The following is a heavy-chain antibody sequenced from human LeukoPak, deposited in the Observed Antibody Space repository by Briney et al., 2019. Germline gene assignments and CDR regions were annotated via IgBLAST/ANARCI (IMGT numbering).Heavy chain of an antibody. CDR3: ARGYSYGLNWFDP. CDR1: GDSINTYY. J-gene: IGHJ5*02. Sequence: SETLSLTCIVSGDSINTYYWSWIRQPPGKGLEWIGYIHYTGRTNSNPSLKSRVTISVDASRNQFSLRLSSVTAADTAVYYCARGYSYGLNWFDPWGQGTLDTVS. V-gene: IGHV4-59*01. D-gene: IGHD5-18*01. CDR2: IHYTGRT.